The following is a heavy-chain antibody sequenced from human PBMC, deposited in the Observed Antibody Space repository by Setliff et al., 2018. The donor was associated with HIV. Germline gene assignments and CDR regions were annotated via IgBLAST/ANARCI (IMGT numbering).Heavy chain of an antibody. CDR3: ARDSAIVTTIIDHYYGMDV. V-gene: IGHV1-3*01. CDR2: INAGNGNT. J-gene: IGHJ6*02. Sequence: GPPVKVSCKASGYTFTDYAIYWMRQAPGQRLEWLGWINAGNGNTEYSQNFQGRVTISRDTSASTAYMELSSLRSEDTAVYYCARDSAIVTTIIDHYYGMDVWGQGTTVTVSS. CDR1: GYTFTDYA. D-gene: IGHD5-12*01.